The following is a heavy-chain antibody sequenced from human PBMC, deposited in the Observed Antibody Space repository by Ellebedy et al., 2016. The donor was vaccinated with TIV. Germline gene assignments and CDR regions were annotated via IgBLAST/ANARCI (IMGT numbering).Heavy chain of an antibody. J-gene: IGHJ6*02. CDR2: INNGGRTT. CDR3: AKDMVFGDGKWEIDV. V-gene: IGHV3-23*01. Sequence: GESLKISCAASGFTFSDYYVSWIRQAPGKGLEWVSGINNGGRTTSYADSVKGRFTISRDNSRSTLYLQMNSLRAEDSAVYYCAKDMVFGDGKWEIDVWGQGTTVTVSS. D-gene: IGHD1-26*01. CDR1: GFTFSDYY.